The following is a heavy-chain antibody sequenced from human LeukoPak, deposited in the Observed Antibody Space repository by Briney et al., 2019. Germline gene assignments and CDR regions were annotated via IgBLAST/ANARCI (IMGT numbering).Heavy chain of an antibody. CDR1: GGTFSSYA. D-gene: IGHD1-26*01. CDR3: ARVAIVGATEGFDY. CDR2: INPNSGGT. J-gene: IGHJ4*02. V-gene: IGHV1-2*02. Sequence: ASVKVSCKASGGTFSSYAISWVRQAPGQGLEWMGWINPNSGGTNYAQKFQGRVTMTRDTSISTAYMELSRLRSDDTAVYYCARVAIVGATEGFDYWGQGTLVTVSS.